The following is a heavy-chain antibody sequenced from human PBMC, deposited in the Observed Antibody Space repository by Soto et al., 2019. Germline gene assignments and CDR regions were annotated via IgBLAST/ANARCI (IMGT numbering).Heavy chain of an antibody. CDR3: ARIGADTAMDEPNYYYYYGMDV. V-gene: IGHV4-39*01. CDR2: IYYSGST. J-gene: IGHJ6*02. Sequence: QLQLQESGPGLVKPSETLSLTCTVSGGSISSSSYYWGWIRQPPGKGLEWIGSIYYSGSTYYNPSLKNRVTISVDTSKNQFSLKLSSVTAADTAVYYCARIGADTAMDEPNYYYYYGMDVWGQGTTVTVSS. CDR1: GGSISSSSYY. D-gene: IGHD5-18*01.